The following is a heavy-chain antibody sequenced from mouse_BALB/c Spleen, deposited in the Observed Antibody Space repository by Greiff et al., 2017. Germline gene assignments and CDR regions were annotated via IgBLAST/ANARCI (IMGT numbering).Heavy chain of an antibody. D-gene: IGHD2-3*01. CDR3: ARLYDVMDY. J-gene: IGHJ4*01. Sequence: EVMLVESGGGLVQPGGSLKLSCAASGFTFSSYTMSWVRQTPEKRLEWVAYISNGGGSTYYPDTVKGRFTISRDNAKNTLYLQMSSLKSEDTAMYYCARLYDVMDYWGQGTSVTVAA. V-gene: IGHV5-12-2*01. CDR1: GFTFSSYT. CDR2: ISNGGGST.